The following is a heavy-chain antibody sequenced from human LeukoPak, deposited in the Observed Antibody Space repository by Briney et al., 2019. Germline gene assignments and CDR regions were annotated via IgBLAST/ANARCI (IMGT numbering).Heavy chain of an antibody. V-gene: IGHV3-43*02. J-gene: IGHJ4*02. CDR3: AKTQGYCSSTTCRPYSSSWPFNF. CDR1: GFTFDAYA. Sequence: GGSLRLSCAASGFTFDAYAMHWVRQAPGKGLQWVSLISGDGGSTFYADSVKGRFTISRDNSKNSLYLQMNSLGIEDTALYYCAKTQGYCSSTTCRPYSSSWPFNFWGQGTLVTVYS. CDR2: ISGDGGST. D-gene: IGHD2-2*01.